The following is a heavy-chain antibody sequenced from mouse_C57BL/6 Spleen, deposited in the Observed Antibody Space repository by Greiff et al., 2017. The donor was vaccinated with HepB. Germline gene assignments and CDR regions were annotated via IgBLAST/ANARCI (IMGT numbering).Heavy chain of an antibody. Sequence: QVQLKQSGAELARPGASVKLSCKASGYTFTSYGISWVKQRTGQGLEWIGEIYPRSGNTYYNEKFKGKATLTADKSSSTAYMELRSLTSEDSAVYFCACITTVVARDYWGQGTTLTVSS. CDR3: ACITTVVARDY. D-gene: IGHD1-1*01. CDR1: GYTFTSYG. CDR2: IYPRSGNT. J-gene: IGHJ2*01. V-gene: IGHV1-81*01.